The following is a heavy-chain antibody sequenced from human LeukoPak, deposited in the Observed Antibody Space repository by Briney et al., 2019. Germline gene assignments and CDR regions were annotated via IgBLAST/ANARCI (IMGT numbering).Heavy chain of an antibody. V-gene: IGHV3-74*01. D-gene: IGHD1-7*01. CDR3: LGYNWNYVPTYAVTEFDY. CDR2: INSDGSST. J-gene: IGHJ4*02. CDR1: GFTFSSYW. Sequence: GGSLRLSCAASGFTFSSYWMHWVRQAPGKGLVWVSRINSDGSSTSYADSVKGRFTISRDNAKNTLYLQMNSLRAEDTAVYYCLGYNWNYVPTYAVTEFDYWGQGTLVTVSS.